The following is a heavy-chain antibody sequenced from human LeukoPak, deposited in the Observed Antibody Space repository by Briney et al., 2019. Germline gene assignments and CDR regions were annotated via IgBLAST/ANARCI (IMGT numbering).Heavy chain of an antibody. CDR3: ARRDCSSGNCYPWNFDF. V-gene: IGHV4-4*07. CDR1: GGSISSYY. D-gene: IGHD2-15*01. J-gene: IGHJ4*02. Sequence: SSETLSLTCTVSGGSISSYYWSWIRQPAGKGLEWIGRIYTSGSTNYNASLKSRVTISVDTSKNQFSLKLSSVTAADTAVYYCARRDCSSGNCYPWNFDFWGQGTLVTVSS. CDR2: IYTSGST.